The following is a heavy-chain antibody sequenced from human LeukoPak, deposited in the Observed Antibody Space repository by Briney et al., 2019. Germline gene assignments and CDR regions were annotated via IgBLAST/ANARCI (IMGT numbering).Heavy chain of an antibody. D-gene: IGHD3-22*01. CDR1: GFTFSSNA. CDR2: ITAGGDTP. Sequence: RGSLRLSCAASGFTFSSNAMTWVRQAPGKGLECVSAITAGGDTPYYADSVRGRFTISRDNSRNTLYLQLNNLRAEDTAIYYCAKAYGTNGYYQLPIDFWGQGTLVTVSS. J-gene: IGHJ4*02. CDR3: AKAYGTNGYYQLPIDF. V-gene: IGHV3-23*01.